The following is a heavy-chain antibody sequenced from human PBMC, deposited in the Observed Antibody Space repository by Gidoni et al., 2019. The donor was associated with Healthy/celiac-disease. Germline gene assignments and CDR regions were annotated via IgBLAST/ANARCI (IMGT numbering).Heavy chain of an antibody. Sequence: QVQLQESGPGLVKPSQTLSLTCTVSGGSISSGGYYWSWIRQHPGKGLEWIGYIYYSGSTYYNPSLKSLVTISVDTSKNQFSLRLSSVTAADTAVYYCARVIYYYDSSGYDSFVAFDIWGQGTMVTISS. D-gene: IGHD3-22*01. CDR1: GGSISSGGYY. J-gene: IGHJ3*02. V-gene: IGHV4-31*01. CDR2: IYYSGST. CDR3: ARVIYYYDSSGYDSFVAFDI.